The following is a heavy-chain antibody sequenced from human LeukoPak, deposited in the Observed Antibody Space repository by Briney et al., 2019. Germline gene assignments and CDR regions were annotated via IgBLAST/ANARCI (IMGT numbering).Heavy chain of an antibody. CDR2: IIPILGIA. J-gene: IGHJ4*02. CDR3: ARVRKGGYDRAGGYYFDY. D-gene: IGHD5-12*01. Sequence: ASVKVSCKASGGTFSSYAISWVRQAPGQGLEWMGRIIPILGIANYAQKFQGRVTITADKSTSTAYMELSSLRSEDTAVYYCARVRKGGYDRAGGYYFDYWGQGTLVTASS. V-gene: IGHV1-69*04. CDR1: GGTFSSYA.